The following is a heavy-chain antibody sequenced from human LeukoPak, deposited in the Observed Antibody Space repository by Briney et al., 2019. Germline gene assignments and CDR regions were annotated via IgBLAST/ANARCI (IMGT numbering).Heavy chain of an antibody. D-gene: IGHD1-14*01. V-gene: IGHV4-34*01. CDR3: ARHKTRTRAFDI. CDR1: GGSLTNYY. J-gene: IGHJ3*02. Sequence: SETLSLTCAVFGGSLTNYYWSWIRQPPGKGLEWIGEINHSGSTNFNPSLMNRVTISVDTSKNQFSLKLGSVTAADTAVYYCARHKTRTRAFDIWGQGTMVTVYS. CDR2: INHSGST.